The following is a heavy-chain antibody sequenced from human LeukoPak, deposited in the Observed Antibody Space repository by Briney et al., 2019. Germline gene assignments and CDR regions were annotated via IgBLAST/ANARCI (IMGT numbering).Heavy chain of an antibody. Sequence: ASVKVSCKASGYTFTAYYMHWVRQAPGQGLEWMGWINPNSDGTKFPQKFQGRVTMTRDTSISTAYMELRSLRSDDTAVYYCARDPDGYNLNYPSDDAFDIWGQGTMVTVSS. CDR3: ARDPDGYNLNYPSDDAFDI. CDR1: GYTFTAYY. CDR2: INPNSDGT. D-gene: IGHD5-24*01. J-gene: IGHJ3*02. V-gene: IGHV1-2*02.